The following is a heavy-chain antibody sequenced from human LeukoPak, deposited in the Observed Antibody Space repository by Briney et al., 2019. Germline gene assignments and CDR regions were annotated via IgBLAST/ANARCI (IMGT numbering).Heavy chain of an antibody. D-gene: IGHD3-16*01. J-gene: IGHJ3*02. Sequence: GGSLRLSCAASGVTLSDHHMDWVRQAPGKGLEWVGRTRNKARGYTTEYAASVKGRFTISRDDSKTLVYLQMNSLKTEDTAVYFCARDGAEGANNAFDIWGQGTVVTVSS. V-gene: IGHV3-72*01. CDR1: GVTLSDHH. CDR3: ARDGAEGANNAFDI. CDR2: TRNKARGYTT.